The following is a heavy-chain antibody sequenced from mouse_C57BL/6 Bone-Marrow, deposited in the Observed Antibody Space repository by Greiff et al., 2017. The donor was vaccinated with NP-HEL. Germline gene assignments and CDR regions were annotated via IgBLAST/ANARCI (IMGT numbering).Heavy chain of an antibody. V-gene: IGHV1-26*01. J-gene: IGHJ1*03. CDR3: ARDTTVVARYFDV. CDR1: GYTFTDYY. CDR2: INPNNGGT. Sequence: EVQLQQSGPELVKPGASVKISCKASGYTFTDYYMNWVKQSHGKSLEWIGDINPNNGGTSYNQKFKGKATLTVDKSSSTAYMERRSLTSEDSAVYYCARDTTVVARYFDVWGTGTTVTVSS. D-gene: IGHD1-1*01.